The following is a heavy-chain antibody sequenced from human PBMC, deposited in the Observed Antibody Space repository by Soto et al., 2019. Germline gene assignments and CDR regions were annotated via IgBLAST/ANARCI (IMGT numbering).Heavy chain of an antibody. D-gene: IGHD3-22*01. V-gene: IGHV3-9*01. CDR3: AESPSHYYDSFYFDY. CDR2: ISWNSGSI. Sequence: HPGGSLRLSCAASGFTFDDYAMHWVRQAPGKGLEWVSGISWNSGSIGYADSVKGRFTISRDNAKNSLYLQMNSLRAEDTALYYCAESPSHYYDSFYFDYWGQGTLVTVSS. J-gene: IGHJ4*02. CDR1: GFTFDDYA.